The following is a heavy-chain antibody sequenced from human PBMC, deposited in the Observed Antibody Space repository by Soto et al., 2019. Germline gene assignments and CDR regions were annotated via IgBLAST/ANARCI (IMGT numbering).Heavy chain of an antibody. D-gene: IGHD6-6*01. V-gene: IGHV1-69*01. CDR3: ARTYSSASWGRYYYYYYGMDV. Sequence: QVQVVQSGAEVKKPGSSVKVSCKASGDTFYNYAISWVRQAPRRGLEWMGGLIPIFGTANYAHKFQGRVTITADESASTAYMELSSVRSEDTAVYYCARTYSSASWGRYYYYYYGMDVWGQGTTVTVSS. CDR1: GDTFYNYA. J-gene: IGHJ6*02. CDR2: LIPIFGTA.